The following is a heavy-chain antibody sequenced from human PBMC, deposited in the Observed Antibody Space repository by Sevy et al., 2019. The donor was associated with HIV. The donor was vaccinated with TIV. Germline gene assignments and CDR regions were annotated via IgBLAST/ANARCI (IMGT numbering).Heavy chain of an antibody. CDR3: ARGAGIDCRGSSCYLDFDF. CDR2: ISASSNYI. Sequence: GVSLRLSCAASGFTFSSYAMHWVRQAPGKGLEWVSFISASSNYIYYADSLKGRFTNSRDNAKNSLYLQMNSLRAEDTAVYYCARGAGIDCRGSSCYLDFDFWGQGTLVTVSS. CDR1: GFTFSSYA. D-gene: IGHD2-2*01. V-gene: IGHV3-21*01. J-gene: IGHJ4*02.